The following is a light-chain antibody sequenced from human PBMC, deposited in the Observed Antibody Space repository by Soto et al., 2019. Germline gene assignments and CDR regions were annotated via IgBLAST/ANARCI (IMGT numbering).Light chain of an antibody. Sequence: QSVLTQPASVSGSPGQSITISCTGTSSDVGSYNLVSWYQQHPGKAPKPMIYEVSKRPSGVSNRFSGSKSGNTASLTISGLQAEDEADYYCCSYAGSSTFHVVFGGGTKLTVL. J-gene: IGLJ2*01. CDR3: CSYAGSSTFHVV. CDR2: EVS. V-gene: IGLV2-23*02. CDR1: SSDVGSYNL.